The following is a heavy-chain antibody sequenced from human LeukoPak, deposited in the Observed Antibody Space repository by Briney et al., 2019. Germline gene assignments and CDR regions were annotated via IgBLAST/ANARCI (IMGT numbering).Heavy chain of an antibody. Sequence: SETLSLTCTVSGGSISSGSYYWSWIRQPAGKGLEWIGRIYTSGSTNYNPSLKSRVTISVDTSKNQFSLKLSSVTAADTAVYYCAGEGEDCSSTSCYRWFDPWGQGTLVTVSS. V-gene: IGHV4-61*02. CDR2: IYTSGST. CDR1: GGSISSGSYY. CDR3: AGEGEDCSSTSCYRWFDP. J-gene: IGHJ5*02. D-gene: IGHD2-2*01.